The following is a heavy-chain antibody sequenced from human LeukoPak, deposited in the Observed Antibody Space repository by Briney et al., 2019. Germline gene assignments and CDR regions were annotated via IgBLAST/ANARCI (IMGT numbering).Heavy chain of an antibody. CDR2: ISSSSSYI. CDR1: GFTFSSYS. V-gene: IGHV3-21*01. Sequence: GGSLRLSCAASGFTFSSYSMNWVRQAPGXXXEWVSSISSSSSYIYYADSVKGRFTISRDNAKNSLYLQMNSLRAEDTAVYYCARDLGSSDSSGYDYWGQGTLVTVSS. J-gene: IGHJ4*02. CDR3: ARDLGSSDSSGYDY. D-gene: IGHD3-22*01.